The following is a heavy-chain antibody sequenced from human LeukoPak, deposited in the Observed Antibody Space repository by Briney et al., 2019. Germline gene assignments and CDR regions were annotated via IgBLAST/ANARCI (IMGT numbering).Heavy chain of an antibody. V-gene: IGHV3-7*01. J-gene: IGHJ4*02. CDR1: GFTFSSYW. CDR3: ARDRYGYYFDY. CDR2: IKQDGSEK. Sequence: GGSLRLSCAASGFTFSSYWMSWVRQAPGKGLEWVANIKQDGSEKYYVDSVKGRFTISRDNAKNSLYLQMNSLRVEDTAVYYCARDRYGYYFDYWGQGTLVTVSS. D-gene: IGHD4-17*01.